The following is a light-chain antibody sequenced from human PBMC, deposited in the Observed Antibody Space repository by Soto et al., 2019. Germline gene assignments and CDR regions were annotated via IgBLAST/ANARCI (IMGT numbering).Light chain of an antibody. CDR2: YIS. J-gene: IGKJ5*01. Sequence: EIVMTQSPATLSVSPGERATLSRRASQSVSSNLAWYQQKPGQAPRLLIYYISTRATGIPARFSGSGSGTEFTLTINSLQSEDSAVYYCQQHNQWPITFGQGTRLEIK. CDR1: QSVSSN. CDR3: QQHNQWPIT. V-gene: IGKV3D-15*01.